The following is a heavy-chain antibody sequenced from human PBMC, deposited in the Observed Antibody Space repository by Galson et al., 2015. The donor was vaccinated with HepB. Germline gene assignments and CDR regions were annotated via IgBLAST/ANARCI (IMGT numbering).Heavy chain of an antibody. J-gene: IGHJ6*02. CDR2: ISYDGSNK. V-gene: IGHV3-30-3*01. Sequence: LRLSCAASGFTFSSYAMHWVRPAPGKGLEWVAVISYDGSNKYYADSVKGRFTISRDNSKNTLYLQMNSLRAEDTAVYYCARDDPSYNWNVWYYYYGMDVWGQGTTVTVSS. CDR3: ARDDPSYNWNVWYYYYGMDV. CDR1: GFTFSSYA. D-gene: IGHD1-20*01.